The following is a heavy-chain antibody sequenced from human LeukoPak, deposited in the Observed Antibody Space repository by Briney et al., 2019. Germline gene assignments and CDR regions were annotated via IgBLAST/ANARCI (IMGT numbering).Heavy chain of an antibody. V-gene: IGHV3-48*01. CDR1: GFTFSSYS. D-gene: IGHD7-27*01. Sequence: GGSLRLSCAASGFTFSSYSMNWVRQAPGKGLEWVSYISSSSSTIYYADSVKGRFTISRDNAKNSLYLQMNSLRAEDTAVYYCARDSYRLTGDIDYWDQGTLVTVSS. J-gene: IGHJ4*02. CDR2: ISSSSSTI. CDR3: ARDSYRLTGDIDY.